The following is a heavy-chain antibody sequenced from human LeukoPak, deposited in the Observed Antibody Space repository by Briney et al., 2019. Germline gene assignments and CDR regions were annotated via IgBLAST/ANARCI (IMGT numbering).Heavy chain of an antibody. D-gene: IGHD6-19*01. CDR1: GGDSISSYY. V-gene: IGHV4-59*01. CDR2: ISNSGYT. CDR3: AGSSGGWIN. J-gene: IGHJ1*01. Sequence: SETLSLTCSVSGGDSISSYYWYWIRQSPGKRLEWIGNISNSGYTDYNPSLKSQVTMSIDTSKMQFFLRLSSVSAADTAVYYCAGSSGGWINWGLGTPVLVSS.